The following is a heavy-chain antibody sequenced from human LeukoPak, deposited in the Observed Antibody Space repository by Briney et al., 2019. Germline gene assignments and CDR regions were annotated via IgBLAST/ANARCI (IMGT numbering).Heavy chain of an antibody. Sequence: RSGESLRLSCAASGFTFSSYGMSWVRQSPGKGLEWVSGISGGSGTTYYAYYADSVKGRFTISRDNSKNTLYLQMNSLRAEDTAVYYCAKFDEALTGYFGYWGQGTLVTVSS. V-gene: IGHV3-23*01. J-gene: IGHJ4*02. CDR1: GFTFSSYG. D-gene: IGHD3-9*01. CDR3: AKFDEALTGYFGY. CDR2: ISGGSGTTYYA.